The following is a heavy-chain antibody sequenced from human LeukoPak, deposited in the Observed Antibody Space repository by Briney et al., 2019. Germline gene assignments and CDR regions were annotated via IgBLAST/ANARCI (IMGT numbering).Heavy chain of an antibody. D-gene: IGHD6-25*01. CDR3: ARRKAATGIFDS. V-gene: IGHV4-59*08. J-gene: IGHJ4*02. CDR1: GGSISTDY. CDR2: IYYSGST. Sequence: SETLSLTCTVSGGSISTDYWNWIRQPPGKELEWVGYIYYSGSTNYNPSLKSRVTIPVDTSTNQFSLRLSSVTAADTAIYYCARRKAATGIFDSWGQGILVTVSS.